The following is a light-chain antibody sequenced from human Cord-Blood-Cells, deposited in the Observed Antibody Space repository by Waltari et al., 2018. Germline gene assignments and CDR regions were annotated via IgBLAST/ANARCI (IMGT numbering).Light chain of an antibody. CDR2: DVS. J-gene: IGLJ3*02. CDR3: SSYTSSSTWV. CDR1: SSDVGGYNY. Sequence: QSALTQPASVSGSPGQSITISCTGTSSDVGGYNYVSWYQQHPGKAPQLLIYDVSNRPSGVSNRFSGSKSGNTASLPISGLQAEDEADYYCSSYTSSSTWVFGGGTKLTVL. V-gene: IGLV2-14*03.